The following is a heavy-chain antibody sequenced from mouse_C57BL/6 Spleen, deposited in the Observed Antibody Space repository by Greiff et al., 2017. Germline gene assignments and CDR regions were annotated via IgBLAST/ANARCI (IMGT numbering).Heavy chain of an antibody. CDR1: GFSLTSYA. CDR3: ARNPDYYGSPWAMDY. Sequence: VMLVESGPGLVAPSQSLSITCTVSGFSLTSYAISWVRQPPGKGLEWLGVIWTGGGTNYNSALKSRLSISKDNSKSQVFLKMNSLQTDDTARYYCARNPDYYGSPWAMDYWGQGTSVTVSS. V-gene: IGHV2-9-1*01. D-gene: IGHD1-1*01. J-gene: IGHJ4*01. CDR2: IWTGGGT.